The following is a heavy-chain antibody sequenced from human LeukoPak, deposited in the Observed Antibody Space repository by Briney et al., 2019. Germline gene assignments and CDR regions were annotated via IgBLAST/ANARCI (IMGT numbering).Heavy chain of an antibody. J-gene: IGHJ5*02. D-gene: IGHD3-22*01. CDR2: MYYGGRT. CDR3: ARPYYYDSRIDP. V-gene: IGHV4-30-4*01. Sequence: SETLSLTCTVSGGTISSGDYYWSWIRQPPGKGLEWIAYMYYGGRTYYNPSLKSRVTMSADTSKNQLALKLSSVTAADTAVYYCARPYYYDSRIDPWGQGILVTVSS. CDR1: GGTISSGDYY.